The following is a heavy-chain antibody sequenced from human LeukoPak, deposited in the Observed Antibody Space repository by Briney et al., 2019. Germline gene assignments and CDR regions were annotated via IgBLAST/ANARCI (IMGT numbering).Heavy chain of an antibody. CDR3: ARVGKYSGSYPDY. V-gene: IGHV7-4-1*02. CDR2: INTKTGNP. CDR1: GGTFSSYA. Sequence: ASVKVSCKASGGTFSSYAVSWVRLTPGQGLEWVGWINTKTGNPTYAQGFTGRFVLSLDTSVSTTYLRISSLKAEDTAVYYCARVGKYSGSYPDYWGQGTLVTVSS. D-gene: IGHD1-26*01. J-gene: IGHJ4*02.